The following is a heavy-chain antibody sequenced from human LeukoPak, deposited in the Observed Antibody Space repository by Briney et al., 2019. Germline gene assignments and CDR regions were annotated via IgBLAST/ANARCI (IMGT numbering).Heavy chain of an antibody. CDR2: IYHSGST. CDR1: GYSISSGYY. V-gene: IGHV4-38-2*02. Sequence: PSEPLSLTCAVSGYSISSGYYWGWIRQTPGKALEWIGSIYHSGSTYYNPSLKSRVTISVDTSKNQFSLKLSSVTAADTAVYYCARDFLEGSGYYYGSGSYAFDIWGQGTMVTVSS. CDR3: ARDFLEGSGYYYGSGSYAFDI. J-gene: IGHJ3*02. D-gene: IGHD3-10*01.